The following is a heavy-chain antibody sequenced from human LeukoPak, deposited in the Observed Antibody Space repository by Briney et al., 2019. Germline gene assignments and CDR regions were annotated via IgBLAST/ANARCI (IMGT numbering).Heavy chain of an antibody. Sequence: PSETLSLTCTVSGGSISSYYWSWIRQPPGKGLEWMGYIYYSGSTNYNPSLKSRVTISVDTSKNQFSLKLSSVTAADTAVYYCARSVDTSAFDIWGQGTMVTVSS. CDR3: ARSVDTSAFDI. CDR1: GGSISSYY. D-gene: IGHD5-18*01. V-gene: IGHV4-59*01. CDR2: IYYSGST. J-gene: IGHJ3*02.